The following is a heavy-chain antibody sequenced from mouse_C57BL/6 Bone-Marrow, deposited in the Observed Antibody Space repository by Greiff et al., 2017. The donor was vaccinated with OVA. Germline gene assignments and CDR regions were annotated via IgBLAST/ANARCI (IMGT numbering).Heavy chain of an antibody. V-gene: IGHV1-26*01. CDR2: INPNNGGT. CDR3: ARWGYGRYFDY. CDR1: GYTFTDYY. J-gene: IGHJ2*01. Sequence: EVQLQQSGPELVKPGASVKISCKASGYTFTDYYMNWVKQSHGKSLEWIGDINPNNGGTSYNQKFKGKATLTVDKSSSTAYMELRSLTSEDSAVYYCARWGYGRYFDYWGQGTTLTVSS. D-gene: IGHD1-1*01.